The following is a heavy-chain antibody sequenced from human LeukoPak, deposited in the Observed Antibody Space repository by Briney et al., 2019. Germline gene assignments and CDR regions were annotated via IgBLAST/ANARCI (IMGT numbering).Heavy chain of an antibody. CDR1: GFTFSSYS. J-gene: IGHJ5*02. V-gene: IGHV3-21*01. CDR2: ISSSSSYI. CDR3: AKDLEAFRGVIGNWFDP. Sequence: GGSLRLSCAASGFTFSSYSMNWVRQAPGKGLEWVSSISSSSSYIYYADSVKGRFTISRDNSKNTLYLQMNSLRAEDTAVYYCAKDLEAFRGVIGNWFDPWGQGTLVTVSS. D-gene: IGHD3-10*01.